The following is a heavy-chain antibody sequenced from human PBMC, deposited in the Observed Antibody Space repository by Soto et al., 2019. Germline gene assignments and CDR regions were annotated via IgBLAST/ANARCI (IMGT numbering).Heavy chain of an antibody. V-gene: IGHV1-8*01. CDR3: ARGIAAGVDY. D-gene: IGHD6-25*01. Sequence: QVQLVQSGAEVKQPGASVKVSCSVSGYTFITYDINWVRQTNGQGLEWMGWMSPSNGNTGYAQKFQGRLIMTRDASINTAYMELTGLSSEDTAVYFCARGIAAGVDYWGQGALVTVST. CDR1: GYTFITYD. CDR2: MSPSNGNT. J-gene: IGHJ4*02.